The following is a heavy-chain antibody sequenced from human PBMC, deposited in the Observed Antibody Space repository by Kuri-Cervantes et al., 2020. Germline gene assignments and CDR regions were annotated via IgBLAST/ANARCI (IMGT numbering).Heavy chain of an antibody. CDR3: ARDGAAEWRNWFDP. CDR1: GYTFTSYA. J-gene: IGHJ5*02. D-gene: IGHD3-3*01. V-gene: IGHV1-3*01. CDR2: INAGNGNT. Sequence: ASVKVSCKASGYTFTSYAMHWVRQAPGQRLEWMGWINAGNGNTKYSQKFQGRVTITRDTSASTAYMELSSLRSEDTAVYYCARDGAAEWRNWFDPWGQGTLVTVSS.